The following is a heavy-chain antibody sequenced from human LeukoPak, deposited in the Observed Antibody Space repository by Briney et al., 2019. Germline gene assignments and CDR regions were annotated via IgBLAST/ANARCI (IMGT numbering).Heavy chain of an antibody. CDR3: AKDAAPYSNYSVRWFDS. J-gene: IGHJ5*01. CDR1: GFTFRTYI. Sequence: GGSLRLSCTASGFTFRTYIMAWVRQAPGKGLEWISAISGDAITTYYAVPVKDRFTISRDNFRNTLSLQMDSLRADDSAVYYCAKDAAPYSNYSVRWFDSWGQGTLVTVSS. D-gene: IGHD4/OR15-4a*01. CDR2: ISGDAITT. V-gene: IGHV3-23*01.